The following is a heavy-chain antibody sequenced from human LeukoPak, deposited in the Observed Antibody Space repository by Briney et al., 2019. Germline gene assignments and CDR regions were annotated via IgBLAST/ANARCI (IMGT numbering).Heavy chain of an antibody. Sequence: GGSLRLSCAASGFTFSSYEMNWVRQAPGKGLEWVSYIIISGSTIYYADSVKGRFTISRDNAKNSLYLQMNSLRGEDTAVYYCAREVTIFGVVRHHYYYYGMDVWGQGTTVTVSS. J-gene: IGHJ6*02. D-gene: IGHD3-3*01. CDR3: AREVTIFGVVRHHYYYYGMDV. CDR2: IIISGSTI. V-gene: IGHV3-48*03. CDR1: GFTFSSYE.